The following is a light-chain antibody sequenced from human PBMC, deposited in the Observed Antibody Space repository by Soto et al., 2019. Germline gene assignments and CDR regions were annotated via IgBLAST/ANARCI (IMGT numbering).Light chain of an antibody. CDR2: EVS. V-gene: IGLV2-14*01. J-gene: IGLJ3*02. CDR3: ISHTASSTWV. Sequence: QSALTQPPSASGSRGQSVTIPCTGTGIDDYDYNYVSWYQQHPGKVPKLIIYEVSRRPSGVSNRFSGSKSANTASLTISGLQAEDEADYYCISHTASSTWVFGGGTKLTVL. CDR1: GIDDYDYNY.